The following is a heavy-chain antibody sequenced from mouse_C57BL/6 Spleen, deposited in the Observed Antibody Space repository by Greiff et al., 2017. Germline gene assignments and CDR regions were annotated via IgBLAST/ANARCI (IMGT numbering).Heavy chain of an antibody. Sequence: VQLQQPGAELVKPGASVKLSCKASGYTFPSYWMQWVKQRPGQGLEWIGEIDPSDSYTNYNQKFKGKATLTVDTSSSTAYMQLSSLTSGDSAVYYCARRKITDWYFDVWGTGTTVTVSS. V-gene: IGHV1-50*01. CDR1: GYTFPSYW. D-gene: IGHD2-4*01. CDR2: IDPSDSYT. CDR3: ARRKITDWYFDV. J-gene: IGHJ1*03.